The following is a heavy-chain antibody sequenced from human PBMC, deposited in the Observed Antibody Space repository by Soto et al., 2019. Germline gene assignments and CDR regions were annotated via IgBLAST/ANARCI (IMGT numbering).Heavy chain of an antibody. CDR2: IYPGDSDT. D-gene: IGHD1-26*01. J-gene: IGHJ5*02. Sequence: PGESLKISCKGSGFSFASYWIGWVRQMPGKGLEWMGIIYPGDSDTRYSPSFYGQVTISADKSISTAHLQWSSLKASDTAMYYCARHERWELLPIKGFDPWGQGTLVTVSS. CDR1: GFSFASYW. CDR3: ARHERWELLPIKGFDP. V-gene: IGHV5-51*01.